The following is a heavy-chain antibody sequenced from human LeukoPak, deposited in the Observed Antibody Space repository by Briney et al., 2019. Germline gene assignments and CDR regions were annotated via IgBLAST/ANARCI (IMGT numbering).Heavy chain of an antibody. CDR3: ARDPRIAATNYYYYGMDV. CDR1: GGSFSGYY. V-gene: IGHV4-34*01. D-gene: IGHD6-13*01. Sequence: SETLSLTCAVYGGSFSGYYWSWIRQPPGKGLEWLGEINHSGSTNYNPSLKSRVTISVDTSKNQFSLKLSSVTAADTAVYYCARDPRIAATNYYYYGMDVWGKGTTVTVSS. J-gene: IGHJ6*04. CDR2: INHSGST.